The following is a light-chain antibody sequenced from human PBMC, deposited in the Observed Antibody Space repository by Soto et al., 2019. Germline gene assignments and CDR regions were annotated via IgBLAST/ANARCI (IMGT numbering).Light chain of an antibody. V-gene: IGLV2-14*01. CDR2: DVS. Sequence: QSALTQPASVSGSPGQSITISCPGTSSDVGGYNYVSWYQQQPGKAPKFMIYDVSNRPSGVSNRFSGSKSGNTASLTISGLQAEDEADYYCCSYTTSNTRQIVFGTGTKLTVL. CDR3: CSYTTSNTRQIV. J-gene: IGLJ1*01. CDR1: SSDVGGYNY.